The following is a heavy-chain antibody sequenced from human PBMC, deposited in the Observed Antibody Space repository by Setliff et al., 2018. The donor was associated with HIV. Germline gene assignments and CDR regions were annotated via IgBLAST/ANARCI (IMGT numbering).Heavy chain of an antibody. V-gene: IGHV4-39*01. CDR3: ARLDCSSSSGFVDY. D-gene: IGHD2-2*01. J-gene: IGHJ4*02. CDR2: ISYSGST. Sequence: SETLSLTCVVSGGSISSSPYYWGWIRQPPGKGLEWIGSISYSGSTYHNPSLKSRVTISVDMSKNQFSLKLSSVTAADTAVYYCARLDCSSSSGFVDYWGQGTLVTVSS. CDR1: GGSISSSPYY.